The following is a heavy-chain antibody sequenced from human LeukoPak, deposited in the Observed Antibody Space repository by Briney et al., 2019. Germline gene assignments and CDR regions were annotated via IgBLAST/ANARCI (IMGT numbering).Heavy chain of an antibody. J-gene: IGHJ2*01. CDR2: IYYSGST. Sequence: SETLSLTCTVSGGSISSSSYYWGWIRQPPGKGLEWIGSIYYSGSTYYNPSLKSRVTISVDTSKNQFSLKLSSVTAADTAVYYCARVYYSSNYDYWYFDLWGRGTLVTVSS. V-gene: IGHV4-39*07. CDR1: GGSISSSSYY. D-gene: IGHD6-13*01. CDR3: ARVYYSSNYDYWYFDL.